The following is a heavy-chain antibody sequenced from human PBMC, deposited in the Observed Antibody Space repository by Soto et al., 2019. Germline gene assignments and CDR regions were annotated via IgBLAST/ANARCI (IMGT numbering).Heavy chain of an antibody. J-gene: IGHJ4*02. CDR3: ARQLRYSFGRHFDY. D-gene: IGHD5-18*01. CDR2: IYYSGRT. V-gene: IGHV4-39*01. CDR1: GGSISTSSYY. Sequence: QLQLQESGPGLVKPSETLSLTCTVSGGSISTSSYYWGWIRQPPGKGLEWIGSIYYSGRTYYNPSLKSRVTISVDTSKNQFSLRLSSVTAADTAVYYCARQLRYSFGRHFDYWGQGTLVTVSS.